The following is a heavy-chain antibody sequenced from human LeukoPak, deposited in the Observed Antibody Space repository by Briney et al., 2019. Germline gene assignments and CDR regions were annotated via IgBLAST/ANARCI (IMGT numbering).Heavy chain of an antibody. V-gene: IGHV3-15*07. CDR3: TTDPLIYGSGRGYYYYGMDV. CDR1: GFTFSNAW. Sequence: GGSLRLSCAASGFTFSNAWMNWVRQAPGKGLEWVGRIKSKTDGGTTDYAAPVKGRFTISRDDSKNTLYLQMNSLKTEDTAVYYCTTDPLIYGSGRGYYYYGMDVWDQGTTVTVSS. J-gene: IGHJ6*02. D-gene: IGHD3-10*01. CDR2: IKSKTDGGTT.